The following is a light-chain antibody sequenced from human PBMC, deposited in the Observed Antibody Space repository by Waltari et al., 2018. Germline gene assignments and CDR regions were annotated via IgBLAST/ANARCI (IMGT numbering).Light chain of an antibody. CDR1: QSVSIN. J-gene: IGKJ3*01. Sequence: EIVLTQSPATLSLSPGERATLSCRASQSVSINLAWYQQKPGQAPRLLIYDASNRATGIPARFSGSGSGTDFTLTISSLEPEDFAVYYCQQRGDWSRTFGPGTKVEIK. CDR3: QQRGDWSRT. V-gene: IGKV3-11*01. CDR2: DAS.